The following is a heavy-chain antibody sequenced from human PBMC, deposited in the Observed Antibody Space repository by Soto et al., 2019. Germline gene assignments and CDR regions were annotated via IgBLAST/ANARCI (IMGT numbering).Heavy chain of an antibody. J-gene: IGHJ3*02. Sequence: QLHLVQSGAVVKKPGASVTVSCSASGYPVTAYYMHWVRQAPGRGLEWMGGINPATGAAKYTQTFPGRGTLTRETSTSTVFMELSGPTSEDTAVFYCARGGGVGVAGSAAFDMWGQGTLVTVSS. CDR2: INPATGAA. V-gene: IGHV1-2*02. D-gene: IGHD3-3*01. CDR3: ARGGGVGVAGSAAFDM. CDR1: GYPVTAYY.